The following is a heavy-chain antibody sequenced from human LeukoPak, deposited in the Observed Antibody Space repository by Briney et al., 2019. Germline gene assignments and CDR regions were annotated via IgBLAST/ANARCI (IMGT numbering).Heavy chain of an antibody. CDR2: IYHSGST. V-gene: IGHV4-30-2*01. CDR1: GGSISSGGYY. D-gene: IGHD6-13*01. J-gene: IGHJ5*02. CDR3: ARANGLDSSSWYTPAYNWFDP. Sequence: SETLSLTFTVSGGSISSGGYYWSWIRQPPGKGLEWIGYIYHSGSTYYNPSLKSRVTISVDRSKNQFSLKLSSVTAADTAVYYCARANGLDSSSWYTPAYNWFDPWGQGTLVTVSS.